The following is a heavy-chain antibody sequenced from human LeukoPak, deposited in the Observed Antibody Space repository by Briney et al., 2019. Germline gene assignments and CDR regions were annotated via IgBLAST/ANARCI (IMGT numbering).Heavy chain of an antibody. Sequence: GASVKVSCKASGYTFTSYYMHWVRQAPGQGLEWMGIINPSGGSTSYAQKFQGRVTMTRDTSTSTVYMELSSLRSEDTAVYYCARDGVGVYDYVANHFDYWGQGTLVTVSS. V-gene: IGHV1-46*01. CDR3: ARDGVGVYDYVANHFDY. CDR1: GYTFTSYY. CDR2: INPSGGST. J-gene: IGHJ4*02. D-gene: IGHD3-16*01.